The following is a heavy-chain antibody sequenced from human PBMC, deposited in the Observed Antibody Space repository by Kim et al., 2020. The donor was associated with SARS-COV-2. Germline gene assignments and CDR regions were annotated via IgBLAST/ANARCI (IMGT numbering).Heavy chain of an antibody. J-gene: IGHJ4*02. CDR1: GGSISSGGYY. CDR2: IYYSGST. V-gene: IGHV4-31*03. Sequence: SETLSLTCTVSGGSISSGGYYWSWIRQHPGKGLEWIGYIYYSGSTYYNPSLKSRVTISVDTSKNQFSLKLSPVTAADTAVYYCARDARGSFDYWGQGTLVTVSS. CDR3: ARDARGSFDY.